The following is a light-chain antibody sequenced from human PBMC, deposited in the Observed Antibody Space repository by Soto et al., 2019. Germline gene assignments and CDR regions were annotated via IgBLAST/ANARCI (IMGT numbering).Light chain of an antibody. CDR2: EDN. V-gene: IGLV1-51*02. CDR1: SSNIGNNY. CDR3: ETWDSSLSAGV. Sequence: QSVLTQPPSVSAAPGQKVTISCSGSSSNIGNNYVSWYQQLPGTAPKLLIYEDNKRPSGVPDRFSGSKSGTSATLDIIGLQTGDEADYHCETWDSSLSAGVFGGGTKLTVL. J-gene: IGLJ3*02.